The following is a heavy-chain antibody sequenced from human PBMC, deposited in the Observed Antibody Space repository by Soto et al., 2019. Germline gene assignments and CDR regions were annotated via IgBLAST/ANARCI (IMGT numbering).Heavy chain of an antibody. J-gene: IGHJ5*02. Sequence: QVQLVESGGGVVQRGESLRLSCAASGFTFSTYSMNWVRQSPGKRLEWVAVISYDGNRIYYADSVKGRFTISRDNAKNTMFLQMSGLRPEDTAIYYCARGLVVTAKGWFDLWGQGTQVTVSS. D-gene: IGHD2-21*02. CDR3: ARGLVVTAKGWFDL. CDR2: ISYDGNRI. CDR1: GFTFSTYS. V-gene: IGHV3-30-3*02.